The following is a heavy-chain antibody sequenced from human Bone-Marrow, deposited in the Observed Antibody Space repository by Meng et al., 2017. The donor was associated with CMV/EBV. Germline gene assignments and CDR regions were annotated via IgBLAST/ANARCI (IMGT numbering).Heavy chain of an antibody. CDR2: ISSSGSTI. V-gene: IGHV3-48*03. CDR3: ARGAYCGGDCLFYFDF. J-gene: IGHJ4*02. Sequence: GESLKISCAASGFTFSSYEMNWVRQAPGKGLEWVSYISSSGSTIYYADSVKGRFTISRDNAKNSLYLQMNSLRAEDTALCYCARGAYCGGDCLFYFDFWGQGSLVTVSS. CDR1: GFTFSSYE. D-gene: IGHD2-21*01.